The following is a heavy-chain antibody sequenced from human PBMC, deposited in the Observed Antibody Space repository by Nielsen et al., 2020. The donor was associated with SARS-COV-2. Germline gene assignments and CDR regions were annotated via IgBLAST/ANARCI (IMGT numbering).Heavy chain of an antibody. CDR3: ARVGFYGDPEYLDY. J-gene: IGHJ4*02. CDR1: GFSFSGHG. Sequence: GESLKISCEASGFSFSGHGMHWVRQAPGKGLEWVAVIWNDGSNKQYADSVKGRFTISRDNARDSLSLQMNSLRVEDTAVYYCARVGFYGDPEYLDYWGPGTLVTVSS. V-gene: IGHV3-33*01. D-gene: IGHD4-17*01. CDR2: IWNDGSNK.